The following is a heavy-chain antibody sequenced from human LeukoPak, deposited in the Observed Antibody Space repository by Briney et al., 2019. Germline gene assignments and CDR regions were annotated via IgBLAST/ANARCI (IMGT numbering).Heavy chain of an antibody. J-gene: IGHJ6*03. V-gene: IGHV3-74*01. D-gene: IGHD3-9*01. CDR1: GFTLSSYW. Sequence: PGGSLRLSCAASGFTLSSYWMHWVRQAPGTGPVWVSYIDNDGTHTAYADSVRGRFTVSRDSAKNMLFLQMNGLRAEDTAIYYCTRGGFDHNMDVWGKGTMVTVSS. CDR2: IDNDGTHT. CDR3: TRGGFDHNMDV.